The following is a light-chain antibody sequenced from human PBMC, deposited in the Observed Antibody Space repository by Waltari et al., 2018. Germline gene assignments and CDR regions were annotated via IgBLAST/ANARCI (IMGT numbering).Light chain of an antibody. CDR2: DDT. Sequence: SYVLTQPPSVSVAPGQTARITCGGNHIGSKSVHWYQQKPGQAPVLAVYDDTVRPSGIPERLSGTNSRNTATLTSSRVEAGDEADYYCQVWDSSSDHRVFGGGTKLTVL. CDR3: QVWDSSSDHRV. CDR1: HIGSKS. J-gene: IGLJ3*02. V-gene: IGLV3-21*02.